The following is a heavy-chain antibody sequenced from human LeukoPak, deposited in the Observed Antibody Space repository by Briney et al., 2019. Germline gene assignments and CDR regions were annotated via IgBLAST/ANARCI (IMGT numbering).Heavy chain of an antibody. CDR3: ARGGPPGYYYDYYMDV. Sequence: SETLSLTCTVSGGSISSYYWSWIRQTPGKGLEWIGYIYYSGSTNFNPFLKSRVTISVDTSKNQFSLKMSSVTAADTAVYFCARGGPPGYYYDYYMDVWGKGTTVTISS. CDR1: GGSISSYY. V-gene: IGHV4-59*01. J-gene: IGHJ6*03. CDR2: IYYSGST.